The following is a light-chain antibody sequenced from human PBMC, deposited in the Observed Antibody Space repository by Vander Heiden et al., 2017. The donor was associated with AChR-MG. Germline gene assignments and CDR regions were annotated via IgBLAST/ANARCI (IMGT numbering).Light chain of an antibody. CDR1: QSVSSN. CDR2: GAS. CDR3: QQDNNSLT. J-gene: IGKJ4*01. V-gene: IGKV3-15*01. Sequence: EIVMTQSPATLSVSPGERATLSCRASQSVSSNLDWYQQKPGQAPRLLIYGASTRANGIPARFSGSGSGTEFTLTISSLQSEDFAVYYWQQDNNSLTFGGGTKVEIK.